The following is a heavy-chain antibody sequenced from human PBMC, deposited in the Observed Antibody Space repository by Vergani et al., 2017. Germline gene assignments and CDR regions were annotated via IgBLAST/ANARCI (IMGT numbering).Heavy chain of an antibody. CDR3: AKGVYCSSTXCYEGRGYYYGMGV. V-gene: IGHV3-23*01. Sequence: EVQLLESGGGLVQPGGSLRLSCAASGFTFSSYAMSWVRQVPGKGLEWGSGISGSGGNTYYANSVKGRFTISRDNSKNTLYLQMNSLRADDTAVYYCAKGVYCSSTXCYEGRGYYYGMGVWGQGTTVTFSS. CDR2: ISGSGGNT. CDR1: GFTFSSYA. D-gene: IGHD2-2*01. J-gene: IGHJ6*02.